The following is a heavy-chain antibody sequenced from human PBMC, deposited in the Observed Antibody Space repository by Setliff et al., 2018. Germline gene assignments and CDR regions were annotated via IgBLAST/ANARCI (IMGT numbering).Heavy chain of an antibody. CDR2: ICRGSNT. D-gene: IGHD3-10*01. CDR1: GGSMTSYY. CDR3: ARTSRDGATYMDV. Sequence: SETLSLTCTVSGGSMTSYYGSWIRQPAGKGLEWIGRICSSENTVGRICRGSNTHYNPSLQSRVTMSLDTSTNQFSLRLSSVTAADTAVYYCARTSRDGATYMDVWGKGTTVTVSS. J-gene: IGHJ6*03. V-gene: IGHV4-4*07.